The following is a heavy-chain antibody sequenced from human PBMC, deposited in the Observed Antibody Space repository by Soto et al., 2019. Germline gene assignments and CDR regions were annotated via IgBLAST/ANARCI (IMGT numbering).Heavy chain of an antibody. J-gene: IGHJ6*02. CDR1: GFTFSSYW. Sequence: GGSLRLSCAASGFTFSSYWMSWVRQAPGKGLEWVANIKQDGSEKGYVDSVKGRFTISRDNAKNSLYLQMNSLRAEDTAVYYCARDGSQEVYGDFLSGYYPYYYYYGMDVWGQGTTVTVS. V-gene: IGHV3-7*03. D-gene: IGHD3-3*01. CDR3: ARDGSQEVYGDFLSGYYPYYYYYGMDV. CDR2: IKQDGSEK.